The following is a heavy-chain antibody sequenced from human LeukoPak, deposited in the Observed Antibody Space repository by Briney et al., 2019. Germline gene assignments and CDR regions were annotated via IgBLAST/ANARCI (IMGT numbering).Heavy chain of an antibody. V-gene: IGHV3-30*03. CDR1: GFTFNSYG. CDR2: ISFDGRIK. D-gene: IGHD4-17*01. J-gene: IGHJ4*02. Sequence: GGSLRLSCAASGFTFNSYGMHWVRQAPGKGLEWVASISFDGRIKYHADSLKGRFTISRDSSKNTLYLQMNSLRDEDTAVYYCARDWKTTSFDHWGQGTLVTVSS. CDR3: ARDWKTTSFDH.